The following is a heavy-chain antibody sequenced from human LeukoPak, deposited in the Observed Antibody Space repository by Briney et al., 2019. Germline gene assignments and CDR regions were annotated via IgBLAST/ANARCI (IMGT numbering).Heavy chain of an antibody. D-gene: IGHD3-10*01. J-gene: IGHJ6*02. CDR1: GGSISSGGYY. Sequence: PSQTLSLTCTVSGGSISSGGYYWSWIRQHPGKGLEWIGYIYYSGSTYYNPSLKSRVTISVDTSKNQFSLKLSSVTAADTAVYYCAREQGHGSGSKGYYYYYGMDVWGQGTTVTVS. CDR3: AREQGHGSGSKGYYYYYGMDV. V-gene: IGHV4-31*03. CDR2: IYYSGST.